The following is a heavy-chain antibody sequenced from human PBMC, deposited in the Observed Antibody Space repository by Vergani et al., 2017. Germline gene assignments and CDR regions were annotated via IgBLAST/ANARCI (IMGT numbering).Heavy chain of an antibody. V-gene: IGHV3-30*03. CDR3: ATKSCCTPGCQIGYFRE. CDR1: GFTSSYYG. J-gene: IGHJ1*01. Sequence: VQLLESGGGVVQPGRSLRLSCVVSGFTSSYYGMHWVRQAPGKGLEWVAVISYDGTQKYYADSVKGRFTISRDNFKSTLYLQMNSLRTEDTAVYYCATKSCCTPGCQIGYFREWGQGTLVTVSS. D-gene: IGHD1-1*01. CDR2: ISYDGTQK.